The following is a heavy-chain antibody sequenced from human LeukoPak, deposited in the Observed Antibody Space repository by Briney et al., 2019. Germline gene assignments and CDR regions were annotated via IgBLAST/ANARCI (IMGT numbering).Heavy chain of an antibody. CDR2: IKRGGSEK. D-gene: IGHD2-2*02. CDR3: AREGRELAYCSSSTCYSSGPIDS. Sequence: GGSLRLSCAASGLTLSSFWMTWVRQAPGKGLEWGATIKRGGSEKTYVDPVEGRLTISRDNAKKSPYLQMNSLRAEETAVYYCAREGRELAYCSSSTCYSSGPIDSWGQGTLVTVSS. CDR1: GLTLSSFW. J-gene: IGHJ4*02. V-gene: IGHV3-7*01.